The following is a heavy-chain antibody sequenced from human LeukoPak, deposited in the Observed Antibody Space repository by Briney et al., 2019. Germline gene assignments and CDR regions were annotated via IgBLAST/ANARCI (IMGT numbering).Heavy chain of an antibody. D-gene: IGHD1-14*01. Sequence: GESLRLSCAASGFTFSSYSMNWVRQAPGKGLEWVSSIRSTSEYIFYADSVKRRFIVSRDNAKNSLYLQMNSLSAEDTAVYYCARPLEGTGGNWYFDLWGRGTLVTVSS. J-gene: IGHJ2*01. CDR3: ARPLEGTGGNWYFDL. CDR1: GFTFSSYS. CDR2: IRSTSEYI. V-gene: IGHV3-21*01.